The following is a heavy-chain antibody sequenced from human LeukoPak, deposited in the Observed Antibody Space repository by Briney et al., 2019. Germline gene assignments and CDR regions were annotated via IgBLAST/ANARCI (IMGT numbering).Heavy chain of an antibody. CDR3: ARDLDSSSWYILWFDP. CDR1: GFIFSNYA. Sequence: SGRSLRLSCAASGFIFSNYAMHWVPQAPGKGLEWVAVISYDGSNKYYADSVKGRFTISRDNSKNTLFLQMNSLRTEDTAVYYCARDLDSSSWYILWFDPWGQGTLVTVSS. D-gene: IGHD6-13*01. J-gene: IGHJ5*02. V-gene: IGHV3-30-3*01. CDR2: ISYDGSNK.